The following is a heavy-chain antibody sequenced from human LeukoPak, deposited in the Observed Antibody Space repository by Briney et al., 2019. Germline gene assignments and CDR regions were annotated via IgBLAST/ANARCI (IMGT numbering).Heavy chain of an antibody. V-gene: IGHV4-4*07. CDR2: IYASGST. D-gene: IGHD6-19*01. J-gene: IGHJ4*02. CDR1: GGSISSYY. CDR3: ARDSPAYSSGWYHFDH. Sequence: SETLSLTCTVSGGSISSYYWSWIRQPAGKGLEWIGRIYASGSTNYNPYLKSRVTMSVATSKNQFSLKLTSATAADTAMYYCARDSPAYSSGWYHFDHWGQGTLVTVSS.